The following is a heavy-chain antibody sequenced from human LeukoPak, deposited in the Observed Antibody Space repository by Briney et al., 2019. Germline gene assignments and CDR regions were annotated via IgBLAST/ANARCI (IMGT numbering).Heavy chain of an antibody. J-gene: IGHJ5*02. CDR1: GGTFSSYA. V-gene: IGHV1-69*05. Sequence: ASVKVSCKASGGTFSSYAISWVRQAPGQGLEWMGRIIPFFGTTNYAQNLQDRVTITTDESTSTAYMELSSLRSEDTAVYYCTRGSIAFDPWGQGTLVTVSS. CDR3: TRGSIAFDP. CDR2: IIPFFGTT. D-gene: IGHD3-10*01.